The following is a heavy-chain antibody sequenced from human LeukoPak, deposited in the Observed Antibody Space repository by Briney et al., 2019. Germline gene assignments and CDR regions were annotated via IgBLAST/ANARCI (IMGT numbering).Heavy chain of an antibody. V-gene: IGHV3-33*01. CDR3: ARDWKTNSFDY. Sequence: PGRSLTLSCAASEXTFTTYGMHWVRQAPGKGLERVAFIYYDGSNIYYADYVKGRFTISRDISKNTLYLQMDSLRAEDTAIYYCARDWKTNSFDYWGQGTLVTVSS. D-gene: IGHD1-1*01. J-gene: IGHJ4*02. CDR2: IYYDGSNI. CDR1: EXTFTTYG.